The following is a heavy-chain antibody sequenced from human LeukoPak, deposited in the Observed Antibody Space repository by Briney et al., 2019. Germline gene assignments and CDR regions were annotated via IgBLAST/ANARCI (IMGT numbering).Heavy chain of an antibody. CDR2: IRFDGSNR. J-gene: IGHJ4*02. CDR1: GFTFSSYG. CDR3: AKDTAAYDSSAYYNPYIDY. Sequence: GSLRLSRAASGFTFSSYGMHWVRQAPGKGLEWVAFIRFDGSNRYSADSVKGRFTISRDNSKNTLFLQMNSLRPDDTAVFYCAKDTAAYDSSAYYNPYIDYWGQGTLVTVSS. V-gene: IGHV3-30*02. D-gene: IGHD3-22*01.